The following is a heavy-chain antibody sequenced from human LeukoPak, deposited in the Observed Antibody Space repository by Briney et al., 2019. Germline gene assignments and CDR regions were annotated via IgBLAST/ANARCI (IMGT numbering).Heavy chain of an antibody. CDR1: GFTFSSYS. CDR2: ISSSSNTI. D-gene: IGHD1-14*01. CDR3: ARDGFWLPEPKGSDY. V-gene: IGHV3-48*01. J-gene: IGHJ4*02. Sequence: GGSLRLSCTASGFTFSSYSMNWVRQAPGKGLEWVSYISSSSNTIYYADSVKGRFTISRDNAKNSLYLQMNSLRAEDTAVYYCARDGFWLPEPKGSDYWGQGTLVTVSS.